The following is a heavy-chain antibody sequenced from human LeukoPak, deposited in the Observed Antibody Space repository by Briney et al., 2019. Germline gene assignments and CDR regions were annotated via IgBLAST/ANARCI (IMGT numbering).Heavy chain of an antibody. Sequence: SGGFLRLSCAASGFTFSNHAMTWVRQAPGEGLEWVSVVSGDGSDTYYADSVKGRFTISRDNSKNTQYLQMNSLRAGDTAVYYCAKEGGDHAVNGALDYWGQGTLVTVSS. D-gene: IGHD3-16*01. V-gene: IGHV3-23*01. CDR1: GFTFSNHA. J-gene: IGHJ4*02. CDR2: VSGDGSDT. CDR3: AKEGGDHAVNGALDY.